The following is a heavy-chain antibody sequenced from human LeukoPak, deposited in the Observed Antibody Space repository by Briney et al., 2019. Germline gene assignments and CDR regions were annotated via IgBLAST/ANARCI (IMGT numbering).Heavy chain of an antibody. V-gene: IGHV3-23*01. Sequence: QPGGSLRLSCAASGFTCSSYAMSWVRQAPGKGLEWVSAISGSGGSTYYADSVKGRFTISRDNSKNTLYLQMNSLRAEDTAVYYCAKGGYCSGGSCYSDYFDYWGQGTLVTVSS. CDR3: AKGGYCSGGSCYSDYFDY. D-gene: IGHD2-15*01. CDR2: ISGSGGST. J-gene: IGHJ4*02. CDR1: GFTCSSYA.